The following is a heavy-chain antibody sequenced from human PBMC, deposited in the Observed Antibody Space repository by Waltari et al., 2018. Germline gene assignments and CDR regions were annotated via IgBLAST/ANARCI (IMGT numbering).Heavy chain of an antibody. CDR1: GLPFTQST. V-gene: IGHV3-48*01. D-gene: IGHD3-10*01. CDR2: ISSRGSAT. J-gene: IGHJ4*02. Sequence: EVQMLESGGGLVEPGGSLRLSCTTSGLPFTQSTMSWVRQTPTRGLGWVAYISSRGSATHYADSVRGRFTISRDSAKGSVYLQMNNLRADDAAMYYCARGRYGAGSYSDYDYWGQGTLVTVSS. CDR3: ARGRYGAGSYSDYDY.